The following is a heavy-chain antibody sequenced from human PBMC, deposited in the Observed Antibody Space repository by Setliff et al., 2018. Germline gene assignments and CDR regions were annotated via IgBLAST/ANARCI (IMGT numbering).Heavy chain of an antibody. D-gene: IGHD5-12*01. CDR2: IIPILRTA. Sequence: ASVKVSCKASGGAFSSYAISWVRQAPGQGLEWMGGIIPILRTADYAQKFQGRVTITTDESTSTAYMELSSLRSEDTAVYYCATFRRDGYNRDYWGQGTLVTVSS. CDR3: ATFRRDGYNRDY. V-gene: IGHV1-69*05. J-gene: IGHJ4*02. CDR1: GGAFSSYA.